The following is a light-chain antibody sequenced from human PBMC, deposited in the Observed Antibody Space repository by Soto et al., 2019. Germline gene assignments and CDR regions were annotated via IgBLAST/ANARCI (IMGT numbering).Light chain of an antibody. V-gene: IGKV1-33*01. CDR2: DAS. CDR1: QDINNY. J-gene: IGKJ5*01. Sequence: DIQMTQSPSSLSASVGDRVTITCQASQDINNYLNWYQQKPGKAPKLLIYDASNLETGVPSRFSGSGSGTEYTLTISSLQPEDIATYYCQQCDNVPPITFGQGTRLEI. CDR3: QQCDNVPPIT.